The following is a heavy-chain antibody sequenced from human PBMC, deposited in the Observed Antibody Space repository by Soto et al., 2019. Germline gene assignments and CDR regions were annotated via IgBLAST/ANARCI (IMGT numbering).Heavy chain of an antibody. Sequence: PSETLSLTCSVSGGSIRTYYWNWIRQPPGGGLEWIAYIHYSGVTNYSPSLRGRVSISIDRSNNEFSLKVSSVTAADTAVYYCARDRAEGSSSTPAGGMDVWGPGTTVTAP. CDR2: IHYSGVT. CDR3: ARDRAEGSSSTPAGGMDV. CDR1: GGSIRTYY. D-gene: IGHD6-6*01. J-gene: IGHJ6*02. V-gene: IGHV4-59*01.